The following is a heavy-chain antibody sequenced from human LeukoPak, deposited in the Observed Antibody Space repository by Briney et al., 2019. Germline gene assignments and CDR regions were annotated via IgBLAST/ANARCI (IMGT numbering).Heavy chain of an antibody. V-gene: IGHV1-69*13. CDR1: GGTFSSYA. D-gene: IGHD4-17*01. CDR2: IIPIFGTA. CDR3: ARILPTTVTTID. J-gene: IGHJ4*02. Sequence: ASVKVSCKASGGTFSSYAISWVRQAPGQGLEWMGGIIPIFGTANYAQKFQGRVTITADESTSTAYMELSSLRSEDTAVYYCARILPTTVTTIDWGQGTLVTVSS.